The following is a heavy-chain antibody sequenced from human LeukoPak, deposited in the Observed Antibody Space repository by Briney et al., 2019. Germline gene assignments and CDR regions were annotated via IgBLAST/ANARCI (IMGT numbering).Heavy chain of an antibody. CDR1: GFAFANFW. CDR3: TRDFYGIDY. V-gene: IGHV3-74*01. Sequence: GGSLRLSCAASGFAFANFWMHWVRQAPGRGLVWVSYISSDGSGTNYADSVKGRFTISRDNAKNTVYLQMNGLRAEDTAVYYCTRDFYGIDYWGQGTLVTVSS. J-gene: IGHJ4*02. CDR2: ISSDGSGT. D-gene: IGHD3-10*01.